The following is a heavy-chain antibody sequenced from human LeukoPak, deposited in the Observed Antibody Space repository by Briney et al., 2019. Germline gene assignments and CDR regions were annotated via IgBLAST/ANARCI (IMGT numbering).Heavy chain of an antibody. CDR2: INHSGST. V-gene: IGHV4-34*01. CDR1: GGSFSGYY. CDR3: ARGSGWFDP. Sequence: PSETLSLTCAVYGGSFSGYYWSWIRQPPGKGLEWIGEINHSGSTNYNPSLKSRVTISVDTPKNQFSLKLSSVTAADTAVYYCARGSGWFDPWGQGTLVTVSS. J-gene: IGHJ5*02. D-gene: IGHD3-10*01.